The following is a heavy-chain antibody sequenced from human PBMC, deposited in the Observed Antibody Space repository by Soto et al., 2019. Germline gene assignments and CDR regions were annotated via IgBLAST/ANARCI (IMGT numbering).Heavy chain of an antibody. Sequence: ASVKVSCKASGYTFTSYGIIWVRQAPGQGLEWMGWISAYNGNTNYPQKLQGRVTMTTDTSTSTAYMEPRSLRSDDTAVYYCARDHCSSTNCYTAVDYWGQGTLVTVSS. CDR2: ISAYNGNT. CDR1: GYTFTSYG. CDR3: ARDHCSSTNCYTAVDY. J-gene: IGHJ4*02. D-gene: IGHD2-2*02. V-gene: IGHV1-18*04.